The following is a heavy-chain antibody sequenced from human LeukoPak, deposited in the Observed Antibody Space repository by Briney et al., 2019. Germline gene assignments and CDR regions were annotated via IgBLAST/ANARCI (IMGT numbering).Heavy chain of an antibody. D-gene: IGHD5-18*01. Sequence: RPGGSLRLSCAASGFTFDDYGMSWVRQAPGKGLEWVSGINWNGGSTGYADSVKGRFTISRDNAKNSLYLQMNSLRAEDTALYYCARLRDTAMVYHYYMDVWGKGTTVTVSS. CDR2: INWNGGST. V-gene: IGHV3-20*04. J-gene: IGHJ6*03. CDR1: GFTFDDYG. CDR3: ARLRDTAMVYHYYMDV.